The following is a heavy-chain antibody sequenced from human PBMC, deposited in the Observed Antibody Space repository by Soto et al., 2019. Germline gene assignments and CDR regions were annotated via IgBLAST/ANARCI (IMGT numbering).Heavy chain of an antibody. CDR1: GFTFSSYA. Sequence: GGSLRLSCAASGFTFSSYAMHWVRQAPGKGLEWVAVISYDGSNKYYADSVKGRFTISRDNSKNTLYLQMSSLRAEDTAVYYCARAWSGYCSSTSCYQAYYYYGMDVWGQGTTVTVSS. J-gene: IGHJ6*02. CDR2: ISYDGSNK. V-gene: IGHV3-30-3*01. CDR3: ARAWSGYCSSTSCYQAYYYYGMDV. D-gene: IGHD2-2*01.